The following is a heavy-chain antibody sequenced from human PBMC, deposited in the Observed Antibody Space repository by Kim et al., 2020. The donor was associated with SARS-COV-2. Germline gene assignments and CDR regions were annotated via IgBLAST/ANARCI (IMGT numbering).Heavy chain of an antibody. CDR1: GVSISSYY. J-gene: IGHJ3*01. V-gene: IGHV4-59*08. CDR3: ARHVTDASGTDAFVL. D-gene: IGHD6-25*01. CDR2: IYFGGNT. Sequence: SETLSLTCTVSGVSISSYYWSWIRQPPGKGLEWLGYIYFGGNTNYSPSLKSRLTISRDTSKNQFSLDLDSVTAADTAVYYCARHVTDASGTDAFVLWGQG.